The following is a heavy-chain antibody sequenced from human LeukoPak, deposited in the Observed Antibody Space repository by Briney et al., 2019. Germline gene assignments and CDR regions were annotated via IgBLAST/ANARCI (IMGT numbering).Heavy chain of an antibody. J-gene: IGHJ4*02. CDR3: ASRSYSGSYYFDY. D-gene: IGHD1-26*01. Sequence: MTSETLSLTCAVYGGSFSGYYWSWIRQPAGKGLEWIGRIYTSGSTNYNPSLKSRVTMSVDTSKNQFSLKLSSVTAADTAVYYCASRSYSGSYYFDYWGQGTLVTVSS. CDR2: IYTSGST. CDR1: GGSFSGYY. V-gene: IGHV4-59*10.